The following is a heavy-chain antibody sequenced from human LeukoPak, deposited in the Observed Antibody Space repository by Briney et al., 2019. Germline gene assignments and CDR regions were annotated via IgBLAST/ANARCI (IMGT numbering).Heavy chain of an antibody. CDR3: ARAFVLRRSGSYFDY. V-gene: IGHV1-8*01. CDR2: MNPNSGNT. J-gene: IGHJ4*02. CDR1: GYTFTSYD. Sequence: ASVKVSCKASGYTFTSYDINWVRQATGQGLEWMGWMNPNSGNTGYAQKFQGRVTIARNTSISTAYMELSSLKSEDTAVYYCARAFVLRRSGSYFDYWGQGTLVTVSS. D-gene: IGHD1-26*01.